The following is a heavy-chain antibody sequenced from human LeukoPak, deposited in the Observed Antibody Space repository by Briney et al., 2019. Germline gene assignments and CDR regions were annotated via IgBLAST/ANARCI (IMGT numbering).Heavy chain of an antibody. CDR1: GFTVSSNY. Sequence: PGGSLRLSCAASGFTVSSNYMSWVRQAPGKGLEWVSVIYSGGSTYYADSVKGRFTISRDNSKNTLYLQMNSLRAEDTAVYYCARDLYSSAHGMDVWGQGTTVTVSS. V-gene: IGHV3-66*01. D-gene: IGHD2-15*01. CDR3: ARDLYSSAHGMDV. J-gene: IGHJ6*02. CDR2: IYSGGST.